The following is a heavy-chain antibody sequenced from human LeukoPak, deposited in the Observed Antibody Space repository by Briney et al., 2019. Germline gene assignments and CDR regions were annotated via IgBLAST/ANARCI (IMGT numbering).Heavy chain of an antibody. J-gene: IGHJ3*01. Sequence: SETLSLTCSVSGGSISSRNYYWGWIRQPPGKKLEWIGSIYYSGGTYYNPSLKSRVTISVDKSKNQFSLKLSSVTAADTAVYYCARDRYCSGGSCYKAFDFWGQGTMVTVSS. CDR1: GGSISSRNYY. CDR3: ARDRYCSGGSCYKAFDF. CDR2: IYYSGGT. D-gene: IGHD2-15*01. V-gene: IGHV4-39*07.